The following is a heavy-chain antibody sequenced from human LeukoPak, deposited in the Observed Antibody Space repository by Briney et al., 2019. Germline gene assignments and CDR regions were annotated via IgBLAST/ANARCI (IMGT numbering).Heavy chain of an antibody. CDR3: AKRKVATEYYFDY. CDR1: GSTFSSYV. J-gene: IGHJ4*02. V-gene: IGHV3-23*01. D-gene: IGHD1-26*01. Sequence: GGSLRLSCAASGSTFSSYVMTWVRQAPGTGLEWVSSISASGGTTYYADSVKGRFTISRDNSKNTVYMQMNSLRAEDTAVYYCAKRKVATEYYFDYWGQGTLVTVSS. CDR2: ISASGGTT.